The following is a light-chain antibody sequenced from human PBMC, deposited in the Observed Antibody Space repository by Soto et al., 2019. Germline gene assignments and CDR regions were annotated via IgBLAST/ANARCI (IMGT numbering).Light chain of an antibody. V-gene: IGKV3-11*01. CDR1: QSVGKY. CDR3: QQRSNWLT. Sequence: DIVMTQSPATLSVSPGERATLSCRASQSVGKYLAWYQQKPGQAPRLLIYGASTRATGIPDRFSGSGSGTDFTLTISSLEPEDFAVYYCQQRSNWLTFGGGTKVDIK. J-gene: IGKJ4*01. CDR2: GAS.